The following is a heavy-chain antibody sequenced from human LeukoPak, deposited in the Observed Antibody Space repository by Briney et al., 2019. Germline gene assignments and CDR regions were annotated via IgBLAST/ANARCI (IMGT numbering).Heavy chain of an antibody. D-gene: IGHD3-9*01. J-gene: IGHJ6*02. CDR2: IYHSGST. Sequence: SQTLSLTCTVSGGSISSGGYYWSWIRQPPGKGLEWIGYIYHSGSTYYNPSLKSRVTISVDRSKNQFSLKLSSVTAADTAVYYCARQQAGGVTGYPDYYYYGMDVWGQGTTVTVSS. CDR3: ARQQAGGVTGYPDYYYYGMDV. V-gene: IGHV4-30-2*01. CDR1: GGSISSGGYY.